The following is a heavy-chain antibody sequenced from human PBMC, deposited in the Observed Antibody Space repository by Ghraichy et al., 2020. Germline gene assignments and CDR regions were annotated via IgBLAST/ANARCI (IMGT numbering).Heavy chain of an antibody. J-gene: IGHJ4*02. CDR1: GGSINTYY. CDR2: IYYSGST. Sequence: SETLSLTCTVSGGSINTYYWSWIRQPPGKGLEWIGYIYYSGSTNYNPSLESRVTISVDTSKNQFSLKLSSVTAADTVVYYCARGGSGPEWLVFRYWGQGTLVHVSS. D-gene: IGHD6-19*01. V-gene: IGHV4-59*01. CDR3: ARGGSGPEWLVFRY.